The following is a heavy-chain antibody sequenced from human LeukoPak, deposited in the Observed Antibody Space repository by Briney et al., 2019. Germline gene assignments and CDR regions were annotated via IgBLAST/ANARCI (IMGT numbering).Heavy chain of an antibody. D-gene: IGHD3-10*01. CDR1: GYIFTNYD. CDR3: ARAVIRTPGAFDI. Sequence: ASVKVSCKASGYIFTNYDINWVRQATGQGLEWMGWMNPNSGNTGHAQKFQGRVTMTRNTSISTAYMELSSLRSEDTAVYYCARAVIRTPGAFDIWGQGTMVTVSS. J-gene: IGHJ3*02. CDR2: MNPNSGNT. V-gene: IGHV1-8*01.